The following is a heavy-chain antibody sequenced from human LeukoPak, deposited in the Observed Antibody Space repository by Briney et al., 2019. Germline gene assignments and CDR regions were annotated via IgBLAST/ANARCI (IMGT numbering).Heavy chain of an antibody. Sequence: GGSLRLSCAASGFTFSSYSMNWVRQAPGKGLEWVSSITSSTNDIYYADSVGGRFTISRDNAKNSLYLQMNSLRADDTAVYYCARVKGGDLDWFPDYWGQGTLVTVSS. CDR3: ARVKGGDLDWFPDY. CDR1: GFTFSSYS. D-gene: IGHD3-9*01. J-gene: IGHJ4*02. CDR2: ITSSTNDI. V-gene: IGHV3-21*03.